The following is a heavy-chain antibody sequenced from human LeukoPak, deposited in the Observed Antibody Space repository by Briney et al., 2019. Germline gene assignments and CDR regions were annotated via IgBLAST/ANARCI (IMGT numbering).Heavy chain of an antibody. Sequence: GGSLRLSCAASGFTFHDYAMHWVRQAPGKGLGWVSLISWDGGSTYYADSVKGRFTISRDNAKNSLYLQMNSLRAEDTAVYYCARGMGYDSSGYYYRDFDYWGQGTLVTVSS. CDR3: ARGMGYDSSGYYYRDFDY. D-gene: IGHD3-22*01. CDR1: GFTFHDYA. J-gene: IGHJ4*02. V-gene: IGHV3-43D*03. CDR2: ISWDGGST.